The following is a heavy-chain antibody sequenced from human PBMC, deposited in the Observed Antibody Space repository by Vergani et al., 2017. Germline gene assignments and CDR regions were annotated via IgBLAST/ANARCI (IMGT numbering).Heavy chain of an antibody. J-gene: IGHJ3*01. CDR2: IYTSGAT. CDR1: GASVNSYY. Sequence: QVKLQESVPGLVKPSETLSLTCTVSGASVNSYYWSWIRQPPGKGLEWIGRIYTSGATNYNPSLRSRAIMSVDASKKQFSLKLTSVTAADTAVYYCARDGGEYDKDALDVWGQGTKVTVTS. CDR3: ARDGGEYDKDALDV. V-gene: IGHV4-4*07. D-gene: IGHD2-21*01.